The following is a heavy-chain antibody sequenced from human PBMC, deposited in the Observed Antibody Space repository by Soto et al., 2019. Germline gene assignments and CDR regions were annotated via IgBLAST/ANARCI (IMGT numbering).Heavy chain of an antibody. CDR3: ARDPAINIAARRPLDY. Sequence: SETLSLTCAVYGGSFSGYYWSWIRQPPGKGLEWIGEINHSGSTNYNPSLKSRVTISVDTSKNQFSLKLSSVTAADTAVYYCARDPAINIAARRPLDYWGQGTLVTVSS. V-gene: IGHV4-34*01. CDR1: GGSFSGYY. J-gene: IGHJ4*02. CDR2: INHSGST. D-gene: IGHD6-6*01.